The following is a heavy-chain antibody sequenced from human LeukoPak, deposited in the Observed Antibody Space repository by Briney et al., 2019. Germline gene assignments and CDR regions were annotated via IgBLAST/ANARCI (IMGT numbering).Heavy chain of an antibody. CDR3: ARDLSVAGDYGSDYYYYGMDV. CDR2: ISYDGRNK. V-gene: IGHV3-30*04. CDR1: GFTFSSYA. Sequence: GGSLRLSCAASGFTFSSYAMHWVRQAPGKGLEWVAVISYDGRNKYYADSVKGRFTISRDNAKNTLYLQMNSLRAEDTAVYYCARDLSVAGDYGSDYYYYGMDVWGQGTTVTVSS. D-gene: IGHD6-19*01. J-gene: IGHJ6*02.